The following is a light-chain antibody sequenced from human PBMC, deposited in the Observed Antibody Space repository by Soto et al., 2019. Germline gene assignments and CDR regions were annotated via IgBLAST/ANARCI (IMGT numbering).Light chain of an antibody. Sequence: EIVMTQSPATLSVSPGERAPLSCRASQSVSSNLAWYQQKPGQAPRLLIYGASTRATGLPARFSGSGSGTEFTRTISSLQSEEFAVYYCQQYNNWPPQITLGQGTRLEIK. CDR3: QQYNNWPPQIT. J-gene: IGKJ5*01. V-gene: IGKV3-15*01. CDR2: GAS. CDR1: QSVSSN.